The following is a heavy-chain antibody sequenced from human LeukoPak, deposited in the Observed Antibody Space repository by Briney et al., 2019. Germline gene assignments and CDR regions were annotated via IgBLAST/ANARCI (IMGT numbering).Heavy chain of an antibody. CDR2: ISSSSSYI. V-gene: IGHV3-21*01. D-gene: IGHD4-23*01. Sequence: SGGSLRLSCAASGFTFSTYSMNWVRRAPGKGLEWVSSISSSSSYIYYADSVKGRFTSSRDNAKNSLYLQMNSLRAEDTALYYCARGWGGNSGGGAIDYWGQGTLVTVSS. CDR3: ARGWGGNSGGGAIDY. CDR1: GFTFSTYS. J-gene: IGHJ4*02.